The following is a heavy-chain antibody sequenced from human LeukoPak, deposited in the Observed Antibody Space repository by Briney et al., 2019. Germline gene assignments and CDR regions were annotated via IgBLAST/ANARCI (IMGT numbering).Heavy chain of an antibody. J-gene: IGHJ4*02. Sequence: GASVKVSCKAPGYTFTGYYMHWVRQAPGQGLEWMGWVNPNSGGTNYAQKFQGRVTMTRDTSISTAYMELSRLRSDDTAVYYCARDLGYCSSTSCYGSDYWGQGTLVTVSS. CDR2: VNPNSGGT. CDR3: ARDLGYCSSTSCYGSDY. V-gene: IGHV1-2*02. D-gene: IGHD2-2*01. CDR1: GYTFTGYY.